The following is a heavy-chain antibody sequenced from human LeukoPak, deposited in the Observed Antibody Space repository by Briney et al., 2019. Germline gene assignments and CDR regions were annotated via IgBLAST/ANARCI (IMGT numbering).Heavy chain of an antibody. V-gene: IGHV4-59*08. CDR2: IYYTGST. CDR1: GGSISSYY. D-gene: IGHD5-24*01. Sequence: SETLSLTCTVSGGSISSYYWSWIRQPPGKGLEWIGYIYYTGSTSYNPSLKSRVTISVDMSKSQFSLKLSSVTAADTAVYYCARHGRMATISTYFDYWGQGTLVTVSS. CDR3: ARHGRMATISTYFDY. J-gene: IGHJ4*02.